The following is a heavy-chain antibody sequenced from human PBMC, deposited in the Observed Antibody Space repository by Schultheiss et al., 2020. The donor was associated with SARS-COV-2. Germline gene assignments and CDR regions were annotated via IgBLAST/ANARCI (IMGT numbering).Heavy chain of an antibody. J-gene: IGHJ3*02. D-gene: IGHD5-24*01. Sequence: GGSLRLSCKGSGYSFTTYWISWVRQMPGKGLEWMGIIYPGDSDTRYSPSFQGQVTISADKSISTAYLQWSSLKASDTAMYYCAILMATTGAFDIWGQGTMVTVSS. V-gene: IGHV5-51*01. CDR3: AILMATTGAFDI. CDR2: IYPGDSDT. CDR1: GYSFTTYW.